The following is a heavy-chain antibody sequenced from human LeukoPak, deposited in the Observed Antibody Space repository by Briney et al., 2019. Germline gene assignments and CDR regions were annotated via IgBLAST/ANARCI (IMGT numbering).Heavy chain of an antibody. V-gene: IGHV3-7*03. J-gene: IGHJ4*02. D-gene: IGHD6-19*01. CDR2: IKQDGSEK. CDR3: AREGQQWLVRGGYYFDY. CDR1: GFSFSRYW. Sequence: GGSLRLSCAASGFSFSRYWMSWVRQAPGKGLEWVAHIKQDGSEKYYVDSVKGRFTISRDNAKNSLYLQMNSLRAEDTAVYYCAREGQQWLVRGGYYFDYWGQGTLVTVSS.